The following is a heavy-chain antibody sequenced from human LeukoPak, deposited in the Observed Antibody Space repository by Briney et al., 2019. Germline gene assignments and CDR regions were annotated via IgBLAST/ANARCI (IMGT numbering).Heavy chain of an antibody. Sequence: GGSLRLSCAASGFTFSSYSMNWVRQAPGKGLEWVSYISSSSSTIYYADSVKGRFTISRDNAKNSLYLQMNSLRAEDTAVYYCAREELVDIVATHAFDIWGRGTMVTVSS. V-gene: IGHV3-48*04. D-gene: IGHD5-12*01. CDR3: AREELVDIVATHAFDI. CDR2: ISSSSSTI. J-gene: IGHJ3*02. CDR1: GFTFSSYS.